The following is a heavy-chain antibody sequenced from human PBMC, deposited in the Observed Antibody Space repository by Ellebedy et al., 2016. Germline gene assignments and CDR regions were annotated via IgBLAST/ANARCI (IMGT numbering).Heavy chain of an antibody. V-gene: IGHV4-34*01. CDR1: GASFTDYY. CDR2: IHPSGSS. J-gene: IGHJ4*02. Sequence: SETLSLTCAVYGASFTDYYWTWIRQPPGKGLEWIGEIHPSGSSTYNPSLKSRVTISLDTSKNQISLKLNSVTAADTAVYYCARGRDEAKTGYWGQGTLVTVSS. CDR3: ARGRDEAKTGY. D-gene: IGHD6-6*01.